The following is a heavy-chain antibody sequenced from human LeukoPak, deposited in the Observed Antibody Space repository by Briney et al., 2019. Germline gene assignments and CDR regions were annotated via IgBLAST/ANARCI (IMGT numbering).Heavy chain of an antibody. Sequence: GGSLRLSCAASGFPFSSHWLSWFRQSPGKGLEWVAHINQDGSEKYYVDSVKGRFTISRDNARNSQYLQMNSLRAEGTAVYYCASGGGWGFHNWGQGTLVTVSS. J-gene: IGHJ4*02. V-gene: IGHV3-7*01. D-gene: IGHD6-19*01. CDR3: ASGGGWGFHN. CDR2: INQDGSEK. CDR1: GFPFSSHW.